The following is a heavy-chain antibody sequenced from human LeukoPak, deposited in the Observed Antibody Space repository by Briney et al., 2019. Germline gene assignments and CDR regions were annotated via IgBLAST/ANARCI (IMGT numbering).Heavy chain of an antibody. CDR2: IWSDGSNK. D-gene: IGHD2-2*01. CDR3: ASVCSGTSCHFDY. Sequence: PGGSLRLSCAASGFTFSTYGKYWVRQAPGKGLEWVATIWSDGSNKYYADSVKGRFTISRDNSKNTLYLQMNSLRAEDTAVYYCASVCSGTSCHFDYWGQGTLVTVSS. CDR1: GFTFSTYG. V-gene: IGHV3-33*01. J-gene: IGHJ4*02.